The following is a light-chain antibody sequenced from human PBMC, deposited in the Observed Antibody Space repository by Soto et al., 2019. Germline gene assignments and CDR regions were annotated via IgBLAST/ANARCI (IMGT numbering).Light chain of an antibody. Sequence: EIVLTQSPGTLSLSPGERATLSCRASQSVSSSYLAWYQQKPGQAPRLLIYDVSSRATGIPDRFSGSGSGTDFPLTISRLEPEDFAVYYCQQYGSSPLTFGGGTKVEIK. V-gene: IGKV3-20*01. CDR3: QQYGSSPLT. J-gene: IGKJ4*01. CDR1: QSVSSSY. CDR2: DVS.